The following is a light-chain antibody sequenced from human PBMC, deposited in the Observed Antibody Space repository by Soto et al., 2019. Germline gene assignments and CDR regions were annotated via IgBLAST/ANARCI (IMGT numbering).Light chain of an antibody. Sequence: QTVVNQEPSFSVSPGGTVTLTCGLSSGSVSSSYYPSWYQQTPGQAPRTLIYSTKIRSSGVPDRFSGSILGNKAALTITGAQADDESDYYCVLYMGGGISVFGGGTKLTVL. CDR1: SGSVSSSYY. CDR3: VLYMGGGISV. J-gene: IGLJ2*01. CDR2: STK. V-gene: IGLV8-61*01.